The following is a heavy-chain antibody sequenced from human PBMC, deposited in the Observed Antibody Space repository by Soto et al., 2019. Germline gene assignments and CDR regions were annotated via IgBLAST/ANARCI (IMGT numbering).Heavy chain of an antibody. CDR3: ARGGYDILTGYYLPFDY. CDR1: GGSISSYY. V-gene: IGHV4-59*01. CDR2: IYYSGST. Sequence: SETLSLTCTVSGGSISSYYWSWIRQPPGKGLEWIGYIYYSGSTNYNPSLKSRVTISVDTSKNQFSLKLSSVTAADTAVYYCARGGYDILTGYYLPFDYWGQGTLVTVS. D-gene: IGHD3-9*01. J-gene: IGHJ4*02.